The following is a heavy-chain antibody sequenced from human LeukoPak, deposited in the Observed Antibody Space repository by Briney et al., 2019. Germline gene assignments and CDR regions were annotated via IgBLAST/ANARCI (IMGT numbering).Heavy chain of an antibody. CDR3: ARARYYYDSSGSYYFDY. CDR1: GGSISSSNW. CDR2: IYHSGST. J-gene: IGHJ4*02. Sequence: SETLSLTCAVSGGSISSSNWWSWVRQPPGKGLEWIGEIYHSGSTNYNPSLKGRVTISVDKSKNQFSLKLSSVTAADTAVYYCARARYYYDSSGSYYFDYWGQGTLVTVSS. D-gene: IGHD3-22*01. V-gene: IGHV4-4*02.